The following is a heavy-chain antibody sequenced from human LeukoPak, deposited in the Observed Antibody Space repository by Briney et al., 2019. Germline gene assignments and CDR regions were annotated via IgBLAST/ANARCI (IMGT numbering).Heavy chain of an antibody. CDR2: ISASGGT. CDR3: VKDDVHSGSGWFDAFDI. CDR1: GFTFSRYA. V-gene: IGHV3-23*01. Sequence: GGSLTLSCAASGFTFSRYAMSWVRQAPGKGLERVSGISASGGTYYVDSVKGRFTVSRDNSKTTLYLQMNSLRAEDTAVYYCVKDDVHSGSGWFDAFDIWGQGTMVTVSS. J-gene: IGHJ3*02. D-gene: IGHD6-19*01.